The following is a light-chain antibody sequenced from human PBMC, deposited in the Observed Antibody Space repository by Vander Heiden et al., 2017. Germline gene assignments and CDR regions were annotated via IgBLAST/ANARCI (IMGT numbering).Light chain of an antibody. CDR1: QDISNY. J-gene: IGKJ3*01. CDR3: QQYDNLLFT. Sequence: DIQMTQSPSSLSASVGDRVTITCQASQDISNYLNWYQQKPGKAPKLLIYDASNLETGVPSRFSGSGSGTDFTFTISSLQPEDIATYYCQQYDNLLFTLGHGTKVYIK. CDR2: DAS. V-gene: IGKV1-33*01.